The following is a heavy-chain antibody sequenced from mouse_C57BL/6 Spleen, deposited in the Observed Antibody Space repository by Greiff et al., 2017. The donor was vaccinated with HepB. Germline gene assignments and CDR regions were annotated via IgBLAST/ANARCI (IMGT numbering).Heavy chain of an antibody. Sequence: QVQLQQSGAELVRPGSSVKLSCKASGYTFTSYWMDWVKQRPGQGLEWIGNIYPSDSETHYNQKFKDKATLTVDKSSSTAYMQLSSLTSEDSAVYYCAKEGLGAFDYWGQGTTLTVSS. CDR1: GYTFTSYW. D-gene: IGHD4-1*01. CDR3: AKEGLGAFDY. J-gene: IGHJ2*01. CDR2: IYPSDSET. V-gene: IGHV1-61*01.